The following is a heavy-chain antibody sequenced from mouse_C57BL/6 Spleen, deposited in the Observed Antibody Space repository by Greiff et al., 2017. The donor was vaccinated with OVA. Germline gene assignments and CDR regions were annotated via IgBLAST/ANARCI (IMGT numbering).Heavy chain of an antibody. CDR1: GYTFTSYW. V-gene: IGHV1-61*01. D-gene: IGHD1-1*01. J-gene: IGHJ1*03. CDR3: ARSGATVGARDFDV. CDR2: IYPSDSET. Sequence: QVQLQQSGAELVRPGSSVKLSCKASGYTFTSYWMDWVKQRPGQGLEWIGNIYPSDSETHYNQKFKDKATLTVDKSSSTAYMQLSSLTSEDSAVYYCARSGATVGARDFDVWGTGTTVTVSS.